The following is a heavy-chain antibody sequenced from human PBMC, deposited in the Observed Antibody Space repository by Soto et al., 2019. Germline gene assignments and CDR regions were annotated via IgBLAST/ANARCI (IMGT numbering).Heavy chain of an antibody. CDR1: GFTVSSNY. CDR3: ARDYISSYYYGMDV. V-gene: IGHV3-66*01. J-gene: IGHJ6*02. Sequence: PGGSLRLSCAASGFTVSSNYMSWVRQAPGKGLEWVSVIYSGGSTYYADSVKGRFTISRDNSKNTLYLQMNSLRAEDTAVYYCARDYISSYYYGMDVWGQGTTVTVSS. CDR2: IYSGGST. D-gene: IGHD6-6*01.